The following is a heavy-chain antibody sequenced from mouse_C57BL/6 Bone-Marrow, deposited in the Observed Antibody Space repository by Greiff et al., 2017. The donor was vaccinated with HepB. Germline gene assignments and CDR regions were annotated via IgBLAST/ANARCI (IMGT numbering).Heavy chain of an antibody. CDR3: ARLSYDGYY. Sequence: VQLQQSGPELVKPGASVKISCKASGYAFSSSWMNWVKQRPGKGLEWIGRIYPGDGDTNYNGKFKGKATLTADKSSSTAYMQLSSLTSEYSAVYFCARLSYDGYYWGQGTTLTVSS. V-gene: IGHV1-82*01. CDR1: GYAFSSSW. CDR2: IYPGDGDT. D-gene: IGHD2-3*01. J-gene: IGHJ2*01.